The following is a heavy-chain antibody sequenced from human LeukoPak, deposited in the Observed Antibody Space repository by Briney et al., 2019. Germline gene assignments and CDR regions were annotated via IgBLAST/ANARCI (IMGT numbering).Heavy chain of an antibody. CDR2: IYYNRST. CDR3: ARDLLDTSMVHYWYFDL. CDR1: GSSISSGEYY. V-gene: IGHV4-31*03. D-gene: IGHD5-18*01. J-gene: IGHJ2*01. Sequence: SQTLALTCTVSGSSISSGEYYWSWIRQHPGKGLELIGYIYYNRSTYYNPSLKSRVTISVDTSKNQFSLKLSSVTAADTAVYYCARDLLDTSMVHYWYFDLWGRGTLVTVSS.